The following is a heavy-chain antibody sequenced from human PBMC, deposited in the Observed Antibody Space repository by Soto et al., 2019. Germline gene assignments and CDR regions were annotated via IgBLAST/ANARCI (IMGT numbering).Heavy chain of an antibody. CDR3: ATQEVGGSYVYTFDP. D-gene: IGHD1-26*01. Sequence: PSETLSLTCAVSGGSISSGGYSWGWIRQPPGKGLEWIGSIYYSGSTYYNPSLKSRVTISVDTSKNQFSLKLSSVTAADTAVYYCATQEVGGSYVYTFDPWGQGTLVTVS. CDR1: GGSISSGGYS. J-gene: IGHJ5*02. V-gene: IGHV4-39*01. CDR2: IYYSGST.